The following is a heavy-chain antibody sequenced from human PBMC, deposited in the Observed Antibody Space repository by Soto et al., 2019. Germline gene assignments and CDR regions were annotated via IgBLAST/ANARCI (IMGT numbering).Heavy chain of an antibody. J-gene: IGHJ6*02. CDR3: ARRPIMGGMDV. V-gene: IGHV4-30-2*01. CDR1: GGSISSGGYS. D-gene: IGHD2-8*01. CDR2: IYHSGST. Sequence: SETLSLTCAVSGGSISSGGYSWSWIRQPPGKGLECIGYIYHSGSTYYNPSLKSRVTISVDRSKNQFSLKLSSVTAADTAVYYCARRPIMGGMDVWGQGTTVT.